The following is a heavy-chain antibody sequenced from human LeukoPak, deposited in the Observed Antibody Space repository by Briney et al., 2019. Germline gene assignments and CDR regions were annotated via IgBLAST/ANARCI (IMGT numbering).Heavy chain of an antibody. Sequence: PSETLSLTCTVSGGSISSGGYYWSWLRQHPGKGLEWIGYIYYSGSTYYNPSLKSRVTISVDTSKNQFSLKLSSVTAADTAVYYCARVRGGYDPYWYFDLWGRGTLVTVSS. CDR2: IYYSGST. V-gene: IGHV4-31*03. J-gene: IGHJ2*01. CDR1: GGSISSGGYY. CDR3: ARVRGGYDPYWYFDL. D-gene: IGHD5-12*01.